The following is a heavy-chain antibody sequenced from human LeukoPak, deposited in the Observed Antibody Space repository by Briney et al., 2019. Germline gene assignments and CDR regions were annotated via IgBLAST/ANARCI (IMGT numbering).Heavy chain of an antibody. J-gene: IGHJ4*02. V-gene: IGHV3-30*18. CDR2: ISYDGSNK. CDR3: AKIPEGRIGELLSPATLIDY. D-gene: IGHD3-10*01. CDR1: GFTFSSYG. Sequence: GGSLRLSCAASGFTFSSYGMHWVRQAPGKGLEWVAVISYDGSNKYYADSVKGRFTISRDNSKNTLYLQMNSLRAEDTAVYYCAKIPEGRIGELLSPATLIDYWGQGTLVTVSS.